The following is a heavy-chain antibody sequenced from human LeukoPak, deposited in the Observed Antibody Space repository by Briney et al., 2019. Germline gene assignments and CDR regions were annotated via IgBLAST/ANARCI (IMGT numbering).Heavy chain of an antibody. CDR1: GFTFSSYG. V-gene: IGHV3-33*01. Sequence: GGSLRLSCAASGFTFSSYGMHWVRQAPGKGLEWVAVIWYDGSNKYYADSVKGRFTISRDNSKNTLYLQMNSLRAEDTAVYYCAREWWYLDRGFGMDVWGQGTTVTVSS. J-gene: IGHJ6*02. CDR3: AREWWYLDRGFGMDV. CDR2: IWYDGSNK. D-gene: IGHD2-15*01.